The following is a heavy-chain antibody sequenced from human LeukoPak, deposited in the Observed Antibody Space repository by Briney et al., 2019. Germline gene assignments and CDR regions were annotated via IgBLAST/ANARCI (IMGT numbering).Heavy chain of an antibody. Sequence: PSETLSLTCTVTGGSISTRNHYWGWLRQPPGKGLEWIGSIGYTGTTNSNPPLKSRVTLSVDTSKNQVSLTLSSVTAADTAVYFCARRMGSGATYPRTFDYWGQGTLVTVSS. CDR1: GGSISTRNHY. V-gene: IGHV4-39*01. CDR3: ARRMGSGATYPRTFDY. J-gene: IGHJ4*02. CDR2: IGYTGTT. D-gene: IGHD2-8*02.